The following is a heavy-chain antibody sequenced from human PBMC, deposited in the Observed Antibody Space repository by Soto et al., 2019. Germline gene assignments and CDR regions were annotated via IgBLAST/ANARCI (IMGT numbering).Heavy chain of an antibody. V-gene: IGHV4-34*01. J-gene: IGHJ5*02. CDR2: INYSGST. D-gene: IGHD6-13*01. CDR3: ASLPGIAAAGTNWFDP. CDR1: GGSFSGYY. Sequence: SETLSLTCAVYGGSFSGYYWSWIRQPPGKGLEWIGEINYSGSTNYNPSLKSRVTISVDTSKNQFSLKLSSVTAADTAVYYCASLPGIAAAGTNWFDPWGQGTLVTVSS.